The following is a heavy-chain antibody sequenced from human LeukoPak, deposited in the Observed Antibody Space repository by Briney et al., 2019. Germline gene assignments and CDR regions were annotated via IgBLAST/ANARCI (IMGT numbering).Heavy chain of an antibody. Sequence: SVKVSCKASGGIFRSYAISWVRQALGQGLEWMGGLIPILGTAKYAQKFQGRVTITADESTSTAYMELNSLRSEDTAVYYCARTFYYDSSGHYRDLYYGMDVWGQGTTVTVSS. D-gene: IGHD3-22*01. CDR1: GGIFRSYA. V-gene: IGHV1-69*13. CDR2: LIPILGTA. J-gene: IGHJ6*02. CDR3: ARTFYYDSSGHYRDLYYGMDV.